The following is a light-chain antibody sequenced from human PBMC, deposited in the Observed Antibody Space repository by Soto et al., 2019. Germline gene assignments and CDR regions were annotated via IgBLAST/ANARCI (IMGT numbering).Light chain of an antibody. CDR1: SSNIGNKY. CDR2: DNN. CDR3: GTWDSSLSDVV. J-gene: IGLJ2*01. V-gene: IGLV1-51*01. Sequence: QSVLTQPPSVSAAPGQMVTISCSGSSSNIGNKYVSWYQQLPVTAPKLLIYDNNKRPSGIPDRFSGSKSGTSATLGITGLQTGDEADYYCGTWDSSLSDVVFGGGTKLTVL.